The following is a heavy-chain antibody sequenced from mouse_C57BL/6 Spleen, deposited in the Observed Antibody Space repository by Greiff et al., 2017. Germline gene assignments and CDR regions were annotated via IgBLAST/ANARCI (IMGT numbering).Heavy chain of an antibody. CDR2: ISYDGSN. CDR3: AREDGLRSGAY. J-gene: IGHJ3*01. CDR1: GYSITSGYY. Sequence: EVQLQESGPGLVKPSQSLSLTCSVTGYSITSGYYWNWIRQFPGNKLEWMGYISYDGSNNYNPSLKNRISITRDTSKNQFFLKLNSVTTEDTATYYCAREDGLRSGAYWGQGTLVTVSA. D-gene: IGHD1-1*01. V-gene: IGHV3-6*01.